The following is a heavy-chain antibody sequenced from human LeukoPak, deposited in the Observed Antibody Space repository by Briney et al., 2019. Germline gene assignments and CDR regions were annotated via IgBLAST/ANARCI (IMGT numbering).Heavy chain of an antibody. V-gene: IGHV1-46*01. CDR3: AREARRYSSSWYLDY. Sequence: ASVKVSCKASGYTFTSHYMHWVRQAPGQGLEWMGIINPIGGSTSYAQKFQGRVTMPRDTSTSTVYMELSSLRSEDTAVYYCAREARRYSSSWYLDYWGQGTLVTVSS. J-gene: IGHJ4*02. CDR1: GYTFTSHY. D-gene: IGHD6-13*01. CDR2: INPIGGST.